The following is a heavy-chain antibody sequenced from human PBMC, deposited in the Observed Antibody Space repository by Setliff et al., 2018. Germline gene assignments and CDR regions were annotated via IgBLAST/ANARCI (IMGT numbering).Heavy chain of an antibody. CDR3: ARAISGWYSAHYYYMDV. CDR1: GDSISSRTHY. J-gene: IGHJ6*03. Sequence: PSETLSLTCTVSGDSISSRTHYWSWIRQPAGKGLEWIGQVYTSWSTNYNPSLRSRVSISLDTSKSQFFLMLTSVTAADTAIYYCARAISGWYSAHYYYMDVWGKGTTVTVSS. D-gene: IGHD6-19*01. V-gene: IGHV4-61*09. CDR2: VYTSWST.